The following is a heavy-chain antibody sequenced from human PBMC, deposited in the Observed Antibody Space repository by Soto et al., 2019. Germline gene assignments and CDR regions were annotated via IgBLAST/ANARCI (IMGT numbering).Heavy chain of an antibody. CDR1: GFTFSSYG. D-gene: IGHD3-22*01. V-gene: IGHV3-30*03. J-gene: IGHJ4*02. CDR2: ISYDGSNK. Sequence: GGSLRLSCAASGFTFSSYGMHWVRQAPGKGLEWVAVISYDGSNKYYADSVKGRFTISRDNSKNTLYLQMNSLRAEDTAVYYCARDEIYYYDSSGYLGYWGQGTLVTVSS. CDR3: ARDEIYYYDSSGYLGY.